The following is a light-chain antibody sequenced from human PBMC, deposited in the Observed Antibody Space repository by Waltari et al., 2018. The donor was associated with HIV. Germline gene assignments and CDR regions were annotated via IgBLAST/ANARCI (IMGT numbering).Light chain of an antibody. J-gene: IGLJ1*01. CDR2: SNN. Sequence: QSVLTQPPSASGTPGQRVTISCSGSSSNIGNNPVPWYQQLPGTAPKLIIYSNNQRPSGVPDRFSGSKSGTSASLAISGLQSEDEADYYCAAWDGSLKGYVFGTGTKVTVL. CDR3: AAWDGSLKGYV. CDR1: SSNIGNNP. V-gene: IGLV1-44*01.